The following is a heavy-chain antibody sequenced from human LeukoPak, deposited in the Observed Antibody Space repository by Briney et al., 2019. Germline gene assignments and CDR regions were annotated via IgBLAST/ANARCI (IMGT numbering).Heavy chain of an antibody. D-gene: IGHD3-10*01. CDR2: INHSGST. CDR3: SRRLFSGSYYNGSHYFEY. CDR1: GGSFSGYY. Sequence: SETLSLTCAVYGGSFSGYYWSWIRQPPGKGLEWIGEINHSGSTNYNPSLKSRVTISVDTSKNQFSLQLSSGTAADTAVYQCSRRLFSGSYYNGSHYFEYSGDRTLVTVSS. J-gene: IGHJ4*01. V-gene: IGHV4-34*01.